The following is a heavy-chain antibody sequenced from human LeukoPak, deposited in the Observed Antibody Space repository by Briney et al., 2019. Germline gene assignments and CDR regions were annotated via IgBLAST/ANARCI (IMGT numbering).Heavy chain of an antibody. CDR2: ISSSTTTI. V-gene: IGHV3-48*02. J-gene: IGHJ4*02. D-gene: IGHD6-19*01. Sequence: GGSLRLSCAASGFTFSSYPMNWVRQAPGKGLEWVSFISSSTTTIYYADPVKGRFTISRDNAKNSLYLQMNSLRDEDTAVYYCARDPSVAGPLDYWGQGTLVTVSS. CDR1: GFTFSSYP. CDR3: ARDPSVAGPLDY.